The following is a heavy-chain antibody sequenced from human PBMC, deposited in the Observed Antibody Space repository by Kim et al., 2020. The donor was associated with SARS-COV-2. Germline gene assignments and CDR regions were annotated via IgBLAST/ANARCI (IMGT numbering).Heavy chain of an antibody. CDR1: GGTFSSYA. Sequence: SVKVSCKASGGTFSSYAISWVRQAPGQGLEWMGGIIPIFGTANYAQKFQGRVTITADESTSTAYMELSSLRSEDTAVYYCARVCSSTSCSDYDYYYGMDVWGQGTTVTVSS. J-gene: IGHJ6*02. D-gene: IGHD2-2*01. CDR2: IIPIFGTA. V-gene: IGHV1-69*13. CDR3: ARVCSSTSCSDYDYYYGMDV.